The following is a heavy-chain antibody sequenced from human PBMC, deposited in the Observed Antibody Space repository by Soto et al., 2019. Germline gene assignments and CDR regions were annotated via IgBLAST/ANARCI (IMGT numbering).Heavy chain of an antibody. CDR3: EVPFWRGRRYYYGMDV. CDR1: GFTFSSYA. CDR2: ISYDGSNK. J-gene: IGHJ6*02. Sequence: GGSLRLSCAASGFTFSSYAMHWVRQAPGKGLEWVAVISYDGSNKYYADSVKGRFTISRDNSKNTLYLQMNSLRAEDAAVSFCEVPFWRGRRYYYGMDVWGQGTTVTVSS. D-gene: IGHD3-3*01. V-gene: IGHV3-30-3*01.